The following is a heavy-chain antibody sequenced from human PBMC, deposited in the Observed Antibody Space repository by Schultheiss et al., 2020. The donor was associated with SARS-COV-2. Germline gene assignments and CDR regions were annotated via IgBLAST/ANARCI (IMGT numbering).Heavy chain of an antibody. CDR3: ARGTSTSDAFDI. Sequence: SETLSLTCTVSGGSISSSSYYWGWIRQPPGKGLEWIGSIYYSGSTYYNPSLKSRVTISVDTSKNQFSLKLSSVTAADTAVYYCARGTSTSDAFDIWGQGTTVTVSS. V-gene: IGHV4-39*07. CDR2: IYYSGST. CDR1: GGSISSSSYY. J-gene: IGHJ3*02.